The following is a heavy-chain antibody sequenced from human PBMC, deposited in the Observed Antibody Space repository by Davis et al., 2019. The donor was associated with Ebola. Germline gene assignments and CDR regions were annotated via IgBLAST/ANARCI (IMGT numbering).Heavy chain of an antibody. CDR3: ARALVWGVAVVSSDY. CDR1: GGSFSGYY. D-gene: IGHD6-19*01. J-gene: IGHJ4*02. CDR2: VNHSGDT. Sequence: SETLSLTCAVSGGSFSGYYWTWIRQPPGKGLEWIGDVNHSGDTNYNPSLMSRVTMSVDTSKHQFSLNLSSVTAADTAVYYCARALVWGVAVVSSDYWGQGTLVTVSS. V-gene: IGHV4-34*01.